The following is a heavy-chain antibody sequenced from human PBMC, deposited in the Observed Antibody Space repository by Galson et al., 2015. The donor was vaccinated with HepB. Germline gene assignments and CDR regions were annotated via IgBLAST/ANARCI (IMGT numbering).Heavy chain of an antibody. V-gene: IGHV3-48*02. CDR3: ARAPLAVRAGWFDP. D-gene: IGHD4-11*01. J-gene: IGHJ5*02. CDR1: GFTFSSYW. CDR2: ISSSSSTI. Sequence: SLRLSCAASGFTFSSYWMSWVRQAPGKGLEWVSYISSSSSTIYYADSVKGRFTISRDNAKNSLYLQMNSLRDEDTAVYYCARAPLAVRAGWFDPWGQGTLVTVSS.